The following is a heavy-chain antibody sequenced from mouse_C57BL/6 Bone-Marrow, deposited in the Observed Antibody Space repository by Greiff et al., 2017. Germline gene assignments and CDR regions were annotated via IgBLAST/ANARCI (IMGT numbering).Heavy chain of an antibody. CDR1: GYTFTSYG. Sequence: QVQLQQSGAELARPGASVKLSCKASGYTFTSYGISWVKQRPGQGLEWIGEIYPRSGNTYYNEKFKGKATLTADKSSSTAYMELRSLTSEDSAVYFCARGTTVVATGEAWFAYWGQGTLVTVSA. D-gene: IGHD1-1*01. CDR3: ARGTTVVATGEAWFAY. J-gene: IGHJ3*01. V-gene: IGHV1-81*01. CDR2: IYPRSGNT.